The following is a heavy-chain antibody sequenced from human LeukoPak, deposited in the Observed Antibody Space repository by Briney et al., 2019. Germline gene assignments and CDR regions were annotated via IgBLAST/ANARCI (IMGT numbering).Heavy chain of an antibody. CDR1: VFNVITKS. Sequence: GGYLRLSCAASVFNVITKSMSWVRQAPGKRLEWVSITHSDGNTCYADSVKGRFTISRDTSKNTVSLQMNSLGAEDAAVYYCVSHSDPLTSYSFDYWGQGTLVTVSS. CDR3: VSHSDPLTSYSFDY. J-gene: IGHJ4*02. D-gene: IGHD3-9*01. V-gene: IGHV3-53*01. CDR2: THSDGNT.